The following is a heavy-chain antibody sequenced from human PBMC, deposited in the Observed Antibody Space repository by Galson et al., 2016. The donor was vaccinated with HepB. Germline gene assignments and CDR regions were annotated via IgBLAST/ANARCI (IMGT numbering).Heavy chain of an antibody. Sequence: SLRLSCAASGFTFSSYSMNWVRQAPGKGLEWVSSISSSSNYIYHADSVKGRFTISRDNAKNSLYLQMNSLRAEDTAVYYCARGYNWNFVMDVWGQGTTVTVSS. D-gene: IGHD1-1*01. CDR3: ARGYNWNFVMDV. V-gene: IGHV3-21*01. CDR2: ISSSSNYI. CDR1: GFTFSSYS. J-gene: IGHJ6*01.